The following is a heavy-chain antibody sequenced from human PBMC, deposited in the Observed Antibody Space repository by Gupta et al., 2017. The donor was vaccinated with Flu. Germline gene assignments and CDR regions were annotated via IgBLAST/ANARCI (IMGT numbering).Heavy chain of an antibody. CDR3: ARDRGAADCSSTSCYTGSWLDWFDP. J-gene: IGHJ5*02. CDR2: IWYDGSNK. D-gene: IGHD2-2*02. Sequence: PGKGLEWVAVIWYDGSNKYYADSVKGRFTISRDNSKNTLYLQMNSLRAEDTAVYYCARDRGAADCSSTSCYTGSWLDWFDPWGQGTLVTVSS. V-gene: IGHV3-33*01.